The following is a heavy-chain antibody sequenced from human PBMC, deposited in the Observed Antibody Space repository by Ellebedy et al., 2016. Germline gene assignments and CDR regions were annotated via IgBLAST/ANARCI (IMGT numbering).Heavy chain of an antibody. CDR1: GYSFTSYW. D-gene: IGHD3-9*01. V-gene: IGHV5-51*01. CDR3: ASGDFLEDYDILTGQGGRAFDI. CDR2: IYPGDYDT. J-gene: IGHJ3*02. Sequence: GESLKISCKGSGYSFTSYWIGWVRQMPGKGLEWMGIIYPGDYDTRYSPSFQSQVTISADKSISTTYLQWSSLKASDTAMYYCASGDFLEDYDILTGQGGRAFDIWGQGTMVTVSS.